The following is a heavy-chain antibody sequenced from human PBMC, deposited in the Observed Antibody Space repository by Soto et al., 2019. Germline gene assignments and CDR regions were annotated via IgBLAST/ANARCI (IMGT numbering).Heavy chain of an antibody. CDR2: ISHDGSAE. Sequence: PGGSLRLSCAASGFTSSTYAMDWVRQAPGKGLEWVALISHDGSAEYYTDPAKGRFTISRDNSKNTLYLQMNSLRAEDTAVYYCASPGWYSSGWYYWGQGTLVTVSS. J-gene: IGHJ4*02. V-gene: IGHV3-30*14. CDR3: ASPGWYSSGWYY. D-gene: IGHD6-19*01. CDR1: GFTSSTYA.